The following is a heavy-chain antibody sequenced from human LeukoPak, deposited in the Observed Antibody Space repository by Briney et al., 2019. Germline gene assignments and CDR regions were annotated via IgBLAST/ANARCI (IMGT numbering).Heavy chain of an antibody. V-gene: IGHV4-39*01. CDR2: IYYSGST. D-gene: IGHD6-13*01. CDR3: ARGGPGYSSSWYKNSPYYYYYYMDV. J-gene: IGHJ6*03. Sequence: PSETLSLTCTVSGGSISSSSYYWGWIRQPPGKGLEWIGSIYYSGSTYYNPSLKSRVTISVDTSKNQFSLKLSSVTAADTAVYYCARGGPGYSSSWYKNSPYYYYYYMDVWGKGTTVTISS. CDR1: GGSISSSSYY.